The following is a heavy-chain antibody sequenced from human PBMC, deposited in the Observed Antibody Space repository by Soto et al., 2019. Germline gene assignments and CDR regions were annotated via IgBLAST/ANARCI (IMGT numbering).Heavy chain of an antibody. J-gene: IGHJ4*02. CDR3: ARQIYDSDTGPNFQYYFDS. V-gene: IGHV5-10-1*01. CDR1: GYSFAVYC. CDR2: IDPSDSQT. D-gene: IGHD3-22*01. Sequence: GESLKISCNGSGYSFAVYCITLVLQKPGKGLEWMGRIDPSDSQTYYSPSFRGHITISVTKSITTVFLQWSSLRASDTAMYYCARQIYDSDTGPNFQYYFDSWGQGTPVTVSS.